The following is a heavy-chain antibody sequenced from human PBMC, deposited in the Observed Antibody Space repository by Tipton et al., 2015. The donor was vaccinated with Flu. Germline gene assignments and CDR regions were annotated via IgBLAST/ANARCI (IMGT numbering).Heavy chain of an antibody. Sequence: LVKPTQTLTLTCTFSGFSLNTSGVGVGWIRQPPGKALEWLALIYWDDDKRYSPSLKSRLTITKDTSKNQVVLTMTNMDPVDTATYYCARSQAYYHILTGYYMDYGMDVWGQGTTVTVSS. V-gene: IGHV2-5*02. D-gene: IGHD3-9*01. CDR2: IYWDDDK. CDR3: ARSQAYYHILTGYYMDYGMDV. J-gene: IGHJ6*02. CDR1: GFSLNTSGVG.